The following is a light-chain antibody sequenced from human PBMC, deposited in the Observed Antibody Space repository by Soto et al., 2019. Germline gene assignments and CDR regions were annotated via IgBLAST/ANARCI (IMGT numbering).Light chain of an antibody. CDR3: QRYENLPT. J-gene: IGKJ5*01. CDR1: QNINNY. Sequence: DIQMTQSPSSLSASVGDRVTITCQASQNINNYLNCYQQKPGRAPKLLIYDASNLEAGVPSRFRGSGSGTDFTFTISRLQPEDIATYYCQRYENLPTFGQGTRLEIK. V-gene: IGKV1-33*01. CDR2: DAS.